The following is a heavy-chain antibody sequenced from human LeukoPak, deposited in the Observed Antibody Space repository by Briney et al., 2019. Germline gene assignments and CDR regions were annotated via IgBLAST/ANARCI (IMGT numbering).Heavy chain of an antibody. CDR1: GGSISDYY. D-gene: IGHD1-26*01. Sequence: PSETLSLTCTVSGGSISDYYWTWIRQPPGEGLEWIGYIHYSGNSNYIPSLKSRITISVDTSNNQFSLKLSSVIAADTAVYYCARLVGATLAWDYWGQGTLVTVSS. J-gene: IGHJ4*02. CDR3: ARLVGATLAWDY. CDR2: IHYSGNS. V-gene: IGHV4-59*08.